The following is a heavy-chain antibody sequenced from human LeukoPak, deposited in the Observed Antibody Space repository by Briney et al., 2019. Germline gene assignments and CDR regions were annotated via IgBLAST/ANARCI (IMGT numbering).Heavy chain of an antibody. CDR3: ARGRGSYYFDY. V-gene: IGHV3-30*03. J-gene: IGHJ4*02. Sequence: PGRSLRLSCAASGFTFSSYGMHWVRQAPGKGLEWVAVISYDGSNKYYADSVKGRFTISRDNSKNTVYLQMNSLRAEDTAVYYCARGRGSYYFDYWGQGTLVTVSS. CDR1: GFTFSSYG. D-gene: IGHD1-26*01. CDR2: ISYDGSNK.